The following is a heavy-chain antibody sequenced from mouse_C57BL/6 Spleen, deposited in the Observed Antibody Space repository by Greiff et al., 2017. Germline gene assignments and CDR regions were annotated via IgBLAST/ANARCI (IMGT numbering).Heavy chain of an antibody. J-gene: IGHJ2*01. V-gene: IGHV1-76*01. Sequence: VQLQQSGAELVRPGASVKLSCKASGYTFTDYYINWVKQRPGQGLEWIARIYPGSGNTYYNEKFKGKATLTAEKSSSTAYMQLSSLTSEDSAVYFCAIDSSGYSYYFDYWGQGTTLTVSS. D-gene: IGHD3-2*02. CDR2: IYPGSGNT. CDR3: AIDSSGYSYYFDY. CDR1: GYTFTDYY.